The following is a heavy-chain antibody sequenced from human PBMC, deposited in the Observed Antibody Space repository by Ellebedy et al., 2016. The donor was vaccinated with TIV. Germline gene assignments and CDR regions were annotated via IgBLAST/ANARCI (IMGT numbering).Heavy chain of an antibody. CDR1: GFTFRNNS. CDR3: ARDPVGVGPAFDV. J-gene: IGHJ3*01. CDR2: ISSTGTTI. Sequence: GESLKISCAASGFTFRNNSMNWVRQAPGKGLEWVSYISSTGTTIYYADFVKGRFTISRDNSKDTLYLQMNSLRAEDTAIYYCARDPVGVGPAFDVWGQGTMVTVSS. D-gene: IGHD4-23*01. V-gene: IGHV3-48*01.